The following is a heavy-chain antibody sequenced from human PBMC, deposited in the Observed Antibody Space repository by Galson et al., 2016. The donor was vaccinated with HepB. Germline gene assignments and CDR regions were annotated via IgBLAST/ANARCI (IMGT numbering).Heavy chain of an antibody. J-gene: IGHJ4*02. CDR2: IIPMFGKP. Sequence: SVTVSCKASGGTFSSFAINWVRQAPGQGLEWMGGIIPMFGKPNHAQKLRGRVTITADESTSTAYMELSSLRSQDTAVYFWACHTRGQYDSERYEFNYWGQGALVTVSS. CDR3: ACHTRGQYDSERYEFNY. D-gene: IGHD3-10*01. V-gene: IGHV1-69*13. CDR1: GGTFSSFA.